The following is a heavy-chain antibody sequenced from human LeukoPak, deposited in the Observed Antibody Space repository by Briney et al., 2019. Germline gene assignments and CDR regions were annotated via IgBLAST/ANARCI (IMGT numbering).Heavy chain of an antibody. V-gene: IGHV3-74*01. J-gene: IGHJ4*02. CDR1: GFTFSSYW. D-gene: IGHD2-8*01. Sequence: GGSLRLSCAASGFTFSSYWMHWVRQAPGKGPVWVSLINSDGRGTKNADSVKGRFTISRDNAKNTLYLQMNSLRAEDAAVYYCARQFCTSTTCPNDYWGQGTLVTVSS. CDR3: ARQFCTSTTCPNDY. CDR2: INSDGRGT.